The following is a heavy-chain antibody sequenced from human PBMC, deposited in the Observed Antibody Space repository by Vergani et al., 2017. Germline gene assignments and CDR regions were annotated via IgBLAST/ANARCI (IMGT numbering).Heavy chain of an antibody. CDR2: IYSGGST. CDR3: ARELYSSSSGWVDY. J-gene: IGHJ4*02. D-gene: IGHD6-6*01. CDR1: GFTFSSYW. V-gene: IGHV3-66*02. Sequence: VQLVESGGGVVQPGRSLRLSCAASGFTFSSYWMHWVRQAPGKGLEWVSVIYSGGSTYYADSVKGRFTISRDNSKNTLYLQMNSLRAEDTAVYYCARELYSSSSGWVDYWGQGTLVTVSS.